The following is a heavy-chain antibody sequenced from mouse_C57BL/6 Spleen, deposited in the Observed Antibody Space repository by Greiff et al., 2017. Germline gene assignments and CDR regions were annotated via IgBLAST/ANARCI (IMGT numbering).Heavy chain of an antibody. CDR3: ARETAYFDV. CDR2: ISDGGSYT. Sequence: EVQLVESGGGLVKPGGSLKLSCAASGFTFSSYAMSWVRQTPEKRPEWVATISDGGSYTYYPDNVKGRFTISRDNAKNNLYLQMSHLKSEDTAMYYCARETAYFDVWGTGTTVTVSS. J-gene: IGHJ1*03. V-gene: IGHV5-4*01. CDR1: GFTFSSYA.